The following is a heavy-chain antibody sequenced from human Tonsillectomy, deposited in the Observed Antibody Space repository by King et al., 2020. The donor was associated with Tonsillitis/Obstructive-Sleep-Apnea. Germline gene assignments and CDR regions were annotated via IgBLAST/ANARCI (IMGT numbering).Heavy chain of an antibody. CDR1: GYTFTSYD. V-gene: IGHV1-18*01. J-gene: IGHJ6*03. CDR3: ARSNQDNSNDRMVLIYYYNMDV. Sequence: VQLVQSGAEVKRPGASVKVSCKTSGYTFTSYDITWVRQAPGQGLEWMGWISGYNGNTNYAQKFQGRVTMTTDTSTSTAYMELRSLRSDDTAVYYCARSNQDNSNDRMVLIYYYNMDVWGKGTTVTVSS. CDR2: ISGYNGNT. D-gene: IGHD4-11*01.